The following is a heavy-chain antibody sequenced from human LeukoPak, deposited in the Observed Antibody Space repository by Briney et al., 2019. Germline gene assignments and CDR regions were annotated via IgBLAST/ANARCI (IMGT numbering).Heavy chain of an antibody. V-gene: IGHV3-48*03. Sequence: GGSLRLSCAASGFTFSSYEMNWVRQAPGKGLEWVSYISSSGSTIYYADSVKGRFTISRDNAKNSLYLHMNSLRGEDTAVYYCARDYSEAGTTFDYWGQGTLVTVAS. J-gene: IGHJ4*02. CDR1: GFTFSSYE. D-gene: IGHD6-19*01. CDR3: ARDYSEAGTTFDY. CDR2: ISSSGSTI.